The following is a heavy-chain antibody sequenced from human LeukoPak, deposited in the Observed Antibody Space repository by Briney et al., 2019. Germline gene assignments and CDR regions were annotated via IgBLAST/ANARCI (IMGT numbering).Heavy chain of an antibody. D-gene: IGHD3-22*01. CDR2: MNPNRGNT. CDR3: ARARWDSSGYYYTAFDI. CDR1: GYTFTSYD. Sequence: ASVKVSCKASGYTFTSYDINWVRQATGQGLEWMGWMNPNRGNTGNAQKFQGRVTMTRNTSISTAYLELSSLRSEDTAVYYCARARWDSSGYYYTAFDIWGQGTMVTVSS. J-gene: IGHJ3*02. V-gene: IGHV1-8*01.